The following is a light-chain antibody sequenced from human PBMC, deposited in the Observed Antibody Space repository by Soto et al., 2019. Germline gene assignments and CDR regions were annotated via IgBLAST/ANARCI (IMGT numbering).Light chain of an antibody. Sequence: DVVMTQSPLSLPVTLGQPASISCRSSHSLVSSDGKTYLNWFQQRPGQSPRRLIDKGSNRDSGVPDRFSGSGSGAEFTLTISGVQAEGVGVYYFLRGTHCPLTFGGGTKVEIK. CDR2: KGS. J-gene: IGKJ4*02. CDR1: HSLVSSDGKTY. CDR3: LRGTHCPLT. V-gene: IGKV2-30*01.